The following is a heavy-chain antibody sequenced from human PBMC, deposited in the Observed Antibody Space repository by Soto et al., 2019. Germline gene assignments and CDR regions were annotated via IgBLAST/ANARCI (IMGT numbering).Heavy chain of an antibody. Sequence: PSQTLSLTCAISGDSVSSNSAAWNWIRQSPSRGLEWLGRTYYWSKWYNDYAVFVKSRITINPDTSKNQFSLQLNSVTPEDTAVYYCAIAHRSIAAAGTATLYYFDYWGQGTLVTVSS. V-gene: IGHV6-1*01. D-gene: IGHD6-13*01. J-gene: IGHJ4*02. CDR1: GDSVSSNSAA. CDR3: AIAHRSIAAAGTATLYYFDY. CDR2: TYYWSKWYN.